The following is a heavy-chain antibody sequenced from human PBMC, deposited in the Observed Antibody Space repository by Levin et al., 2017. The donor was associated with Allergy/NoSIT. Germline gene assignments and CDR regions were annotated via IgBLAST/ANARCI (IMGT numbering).Heavy chain of an antibody. CDR1: GGSISSGDYY. J-gene: IGHJ4*02. CDR2: IYYSGST. V-gene: IGHV4-30-4*01. CDR3: ATEPRIAAAGFDY. Sequence: SQTLSLTCPVSGGSISSGDYYWSWIRQPPGKGLEWIGFIYYSGSTYYNPPLKSRVTMSVDTSKNQFSLKLSSVTAADTAVYYCATEPRIAAAGFDYWGQGTLVTVSS. D-gene: IGHD6-13*01.